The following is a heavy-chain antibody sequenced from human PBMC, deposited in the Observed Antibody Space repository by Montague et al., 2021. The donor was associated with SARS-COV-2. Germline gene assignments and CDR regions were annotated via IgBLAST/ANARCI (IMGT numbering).Heavy chain of an antibody. Sequence: SETLSLTCTVSGGSISTHFWNWIRQPAGKGLEWIGRIYASGSTYYNPSLKSRVTISVDTSKNQFSLKLSSVTAADTAVYYCARQSSINMIVLVTGGYWFDPWGQGTLVTVSS. CDR3: ARQSSINMIVLVTGGYWFDP. CDR1: GGSISTHF. CDR2: IYASGST. V-gene: IGHV4-4*07. D-gene: IGHD3-22*01. J-gene: IGHJ5*02.